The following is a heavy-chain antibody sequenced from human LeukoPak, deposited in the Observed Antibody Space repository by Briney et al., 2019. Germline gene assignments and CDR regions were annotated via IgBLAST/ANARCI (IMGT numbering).Heavy chain of an antibody. V-gene: IGHV1-69*13. J-gene: IGHJ4*02. CDR3: ARAVVATTSAYYFDY. D-gene: IGHD5-12*01. CDR2: IIPIFGTA. CDR1: GGTFSSYA. Sequence: SVKVSCTASGGTFSSYAISWVRQAPGQGLEWMGGIIPIFGTANYAQKFQGRVTITADESTSTAYMELSSLRSEDTAVYYCARAVVATTSAYYFDYWGQGTLVTVSS.